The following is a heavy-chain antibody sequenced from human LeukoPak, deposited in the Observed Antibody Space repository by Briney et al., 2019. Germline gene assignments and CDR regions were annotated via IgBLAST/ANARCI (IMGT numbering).Heavy chain of an antibody. CDR3: ARDSGHAAWWFDP. D-gene: IGHD1-26*01. CDR1: GFTFSSYS. V-gene: IGHV3-21*01. J-gene: IGHJ5*02. CDR2: ISSSSSYI. Sequence: GGSLRLSCAASGFTFSSYSMNWVRQAPGRGLEWVSSISSSSSYIYYADSVKGRFTISRDNAKNSLYLQMNSLRAEDTAVYYCARDSGHAAWWFDPWGQGTLVTVSS.